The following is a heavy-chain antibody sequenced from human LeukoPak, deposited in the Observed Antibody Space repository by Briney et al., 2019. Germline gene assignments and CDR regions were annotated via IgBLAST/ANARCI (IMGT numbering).Heavy chain of an antibody. CDR1: GFTFSSCA. CDR2: ISGSGGST. Sequence: PGGSLRLSCPASGFTFSSCAMSWVRQAPGKGLEWVSAISGSGGSTYYADSVKGRFTISRDNSKNTLYLQMNSLRAGDTAVYYCAKDRYCSSTTCDFDYWGQGTLVTVSS. V-gene: IGHV3-23*01. D-gene: IGHD2-2*01. J-gene: IGHJ4*02. CDR3: AKDRYCSSTTCDFDY.